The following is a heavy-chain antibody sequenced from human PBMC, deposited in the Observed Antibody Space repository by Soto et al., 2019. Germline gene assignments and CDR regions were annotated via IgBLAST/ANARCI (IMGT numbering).Heavy chain of an antibody. V-gene: IGHV3-48*02. Sequence: GGSLILSCAASGFTFGSYTMNWVRQAPGKGLEWVSYITSSSSTIYYADSVKGRFTISRDNAKNSLYLQMNSLRDEDTAVYYCARTLAAAAYYYYYGMDVWGQGTTVTVSS. CDR1: GFTFGSYT. CDR2: ITSSSSTI. D-gene: IGHD6-13*01. J-gene: IGHJ6*02. CDR3: ARTLAAAAYYYYYGMDV.